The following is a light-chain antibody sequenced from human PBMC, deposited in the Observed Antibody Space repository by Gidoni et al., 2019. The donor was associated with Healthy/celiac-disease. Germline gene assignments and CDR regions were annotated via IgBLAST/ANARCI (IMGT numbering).Light chain of an antibody. CDR1: QGVSSY. CDR3: QQRSNWRVT. Sequence: PAPLPLLPGARATLSCRAIQGVSSYLAWYPQKPGQAPRLLIYDASNRSTGIPARFSGSGSGTDFTLTISSLEPEDFAVYYCQQRSNWRVTFGQGTRLEIK. J-gene: IGKJ5*01. V-gene: IGKV3-11*01. CDR2: DAS.